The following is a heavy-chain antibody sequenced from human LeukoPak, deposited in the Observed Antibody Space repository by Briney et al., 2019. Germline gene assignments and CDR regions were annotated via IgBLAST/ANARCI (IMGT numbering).Heavy chain of an antibody. V-gene: IGHV3-7*01. J-gene: IGHJ3*02. CDR2: IKQDGSEK. CDR3: ARHGGAFDI. Sequence: GGSLRLSCAASGFTFSTYWMSWARQAPGKRPEWVAYIKQDGSEKDYVDSVKGRFTISRDNAKNSLYLQMNSLRGEDTAVYYCARHGGAFDIWGQGTLVTVSS. CDR1: GFTFSTYW. D-gene: IGHD3-10*01.